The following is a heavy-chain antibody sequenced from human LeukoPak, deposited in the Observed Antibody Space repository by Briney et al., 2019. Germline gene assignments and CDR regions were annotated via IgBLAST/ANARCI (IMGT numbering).Heavy chain of an antibody. V-gene: IGHV3-9*01. CDR2: ITWNSGSI. CDR3: AKSRSGGSYGDFDY. J-gene: IGHJ4*02. Sequence: GRSLRLSCAASGFTFDDYAMHWVRQAPGKGLEWVSGITWNSGSIDYADSVKGRFTISRDNAKNSLYLQMNSLRAEDTALYYCAKSRSGGSYGDFDYWGQGTLVTVSS. CDR1: GFTFDDYA. D-gene: IGHD1-26*01.